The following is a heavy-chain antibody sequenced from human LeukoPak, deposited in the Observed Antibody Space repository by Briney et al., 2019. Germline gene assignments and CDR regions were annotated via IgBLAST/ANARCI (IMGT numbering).Heavy chain of an antibody. CDR3: ARDSSNDYVWGS. CDR2: IIPIFGTA. V-gene: IGHV1-69*13. Sequence: ASVKVSCKTSGGTFSSYAISWVRQAPGQGLEWMGGIIPIFGTANYAQKFQGRVTITADESTSTAYMELSSLRSEDTAVYYCARDSSNDYVWGSWGQGTLVTVSS. J-gene: IGHJ4*02. D-gene: IGHD3-16*01. CDR1: GGTFSSYA.